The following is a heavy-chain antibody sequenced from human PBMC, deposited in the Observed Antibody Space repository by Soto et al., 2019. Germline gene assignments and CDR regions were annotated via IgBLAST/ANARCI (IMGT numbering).Heavy chain of an antibody. CDR1: GYTFTSYY. V-gene: IGHV1-46*01. Sequence: GASVKVSCKASGYTFTSYYMHWVRQAPGQGLEWMGIINPSGGSTSYAQKFQGRVTMTRDTSTSTVYMELSSLRSEDTAVYYCARDIRTIFGVYYYYYGMDVWGQGTTVTVSS. CDR2: INPSGGST. D-gene: IGHD3-3*01. J-gene: IGHJ6*02. CDR3: ARDIRTIFGVYYYYYGMDV.